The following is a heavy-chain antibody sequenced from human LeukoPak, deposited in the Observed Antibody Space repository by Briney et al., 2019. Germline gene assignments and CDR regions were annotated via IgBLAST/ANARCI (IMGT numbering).Heavy chain of an antibody. CDR2: INPNSGGT. CDR1: GYTFTGYY. D-gene: IGHD6-19*01. CDR3: ARDGDIAVAGTLVFDY. V-gene: IGHV1-2*02. J-gene: IGHJ4*02. Sequence: ASVKVSCKASGYTFTGYYIHWVRQAPGQGLEWMGWINPNSGGTNYAQKFQGRVTMTRDTSISTAYMELSRLRSDDTAVYYCARDGDIAVAGTLVFDYWGQGTLVTVSS.